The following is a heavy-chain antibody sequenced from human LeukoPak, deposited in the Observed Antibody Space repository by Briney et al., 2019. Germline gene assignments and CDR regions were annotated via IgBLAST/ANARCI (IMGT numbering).Heavy chain of an antibody. CDR2: IYYSGST. CDR3: ARENPSGYYNRPIDY. J-gene: IGHJ4*02. Sequence: PSETLSLTCTVSGGSISNYYWSWIRQPPGKGLEWIGYIYYSGSTNYNPSLKSRVTISVDTSKNQFSLNLSSVTAADTAMYYCARENPSGYYNRPIDYWGQGTLVTVSS. CDR1: GGSISNYY. D-gene: IGHD3-22*01. V-gene: IGHV4-59*01.